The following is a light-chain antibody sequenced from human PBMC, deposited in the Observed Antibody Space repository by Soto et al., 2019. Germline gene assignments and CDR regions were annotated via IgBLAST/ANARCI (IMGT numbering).Light chain of an antibody. Sequence: QSVLTQPPSVSAAPGQKVTISCSGSSSNIGNNYVSWYQQLPGTAPKLLIYENNKRPSGIPDRFSGSKSGTSATLGITGLQNGGEADYYCGTWDSSLSAHVFGTGTKVTVL. CDR2: ENN. J-gene: IGLJ1*01. V-gene: IGLV1-51*02. CDR1: SSNIGNNY. CDR3: GTWDSSLSAHV.